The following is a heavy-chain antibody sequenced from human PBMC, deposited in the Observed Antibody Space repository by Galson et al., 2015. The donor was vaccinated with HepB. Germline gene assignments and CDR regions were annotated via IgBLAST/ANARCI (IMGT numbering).Heavy chain of an antibody. J-gene: IGHJ2*01. D-gene: IGHD7-27*01. CDR1: GGTISSYY. V-gene: IGHV4-59*08. CDR2: IYYSGTT. CDR3: ARQDQWGRYFDL. Sequence: ETLSLTCSVSGGTISSYYWSWVRQPPGKGLEWIGYIYYSGTTNYDPSLKSRVTISLDTSKNQFSLRLSSVTAADTAVYYCARQDQWGRYFDLWGRGTLVTVSS.